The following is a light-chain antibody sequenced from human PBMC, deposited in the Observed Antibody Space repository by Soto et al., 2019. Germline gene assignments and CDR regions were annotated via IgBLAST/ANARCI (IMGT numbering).Light chain of an antibody. J-gene: IGLJ7*01. Sequence: QSALTQPASVSGSPGQSITISCTGTTSDVGTSTYVSWYQQHPGKAPKLMIYEVSNRPSGVSNRFSGSRSGNTASLTISGLQTEDETDYYCSSYTSNATLVFGSGTQLTVL. CDR2: EVS. CDR1: TSDVGTSTY. V-gene: IGLV2-14*03. CDR3: SSYTSNATLV.